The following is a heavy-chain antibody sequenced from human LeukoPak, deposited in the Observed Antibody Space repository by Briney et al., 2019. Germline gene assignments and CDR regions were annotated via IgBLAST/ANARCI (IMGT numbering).Heavy chain of an antibody. CDR2: INHSGST. Sequence: SETLSLTCAVYGGSFSGYYWSWIRQPPGKGLEWIGEINHSGSTNYNPSLKSRVTISVDTSKNQFSLKLSSVTAADTAVYYCARLGGYDGFGYWGQGTLVTVSS. V-gene: IGHV4-34*01. J-gene: IGHJ4*02. D-gene: IGHD5-12*01. CDR1: GGSFSGYY. CDR3: ARLGGYDGFGY.